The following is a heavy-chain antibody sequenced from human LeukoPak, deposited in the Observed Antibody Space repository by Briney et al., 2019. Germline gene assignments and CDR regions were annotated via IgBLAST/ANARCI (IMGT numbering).Heavy chain of an antibody. Sequence: SETLSLTCAVYGGSFSGYYWSWIRQPPGKGLEWIGEINHSGSTNYNPSLKSRVTISVDTPKNQFSLKLSSVTAADTAVYYCARDGWRECYDTLTGYYYYYYMDVWGKGTTVTVSS. D-gene: IGHD3-9*01. CDR2: INHSGST. V-gene: IGHV4-34*01. CDR1: GGSFSGYY. CDR3: ARDGWRECYDTLTGYYYYYYMDV. J-gene: IGHJ6*03.